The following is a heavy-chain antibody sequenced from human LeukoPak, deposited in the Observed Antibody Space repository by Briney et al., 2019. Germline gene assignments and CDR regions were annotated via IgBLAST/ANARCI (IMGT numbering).Heavy chain of an antibody. CDR3: ARGAVAAAGIFY. V-gene: IGHV3-21*01. Sequence: GGSLRLSCAASGFTFSSYSMNWVRQAPGKGLEWASSISSSSSYIYYADSVKGRFTISRDNAKNSLYLQMNSLRAEDTAVYYCARGAVAAAGIFYWGQGTLVTVSS. J-gene: IGHJ4*02. D-gene: IGHD6-13*01. CDR1: GFTFSSYS. CDR2: ISSSSSYI.